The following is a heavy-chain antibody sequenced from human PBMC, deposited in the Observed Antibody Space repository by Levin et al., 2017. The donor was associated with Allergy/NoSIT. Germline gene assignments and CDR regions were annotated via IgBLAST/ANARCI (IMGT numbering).Heavy chain of an antibody. CDR1: GGSFSGYY. V-gene: IGHV4-34*01. J-gene: IGHJ5*02. D-gene: IGHD1-14*01. CDR2: INHSGST. Sequence: SETLSLTCAVYGGSFSGYYWSWIRQPPGKGLEWIGEINHSGSTNYNPSLKSRVTISVDTSKNQFSLKLTSVTAADTAVYYCARLKIRKGAWFDPWGQGTLVTVSS. CDR3: ARLKIRKGAWFDP.